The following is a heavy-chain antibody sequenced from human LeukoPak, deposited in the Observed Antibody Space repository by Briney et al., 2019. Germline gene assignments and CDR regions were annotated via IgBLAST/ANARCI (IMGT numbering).Heavy chain of an antibody. CDR1: GFTFSSYA. J-gene: IGHJ4*02. D-gene: IGHD3-3*01. Sequence: RAGGSLRLSCAASGFTFSSYAMSWVRQAPGRGLEWVATLSGSGAGTYYSDSVQGRFTISRDNSKRTLFLQMNSLRAEDTAFYYCAKAELGVDTFFDYWGQGTLVTVSS. CDR3: AKAELGVDTFFDY. CDR2: LSGSGAGT. V-gene: IGHV3-23*01.